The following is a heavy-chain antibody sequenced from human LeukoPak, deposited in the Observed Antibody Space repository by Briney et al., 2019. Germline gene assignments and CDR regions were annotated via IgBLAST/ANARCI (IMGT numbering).Heavy chain of an antibody. D-gene: IGHD3-22*01. CDR3: ARCDTSSGYYLAGAFDI. CDR1: GYTFTGYY. Sequence: ASVKVSCKASGYTFTGYYMHWVRQAPGQGLEWRGWINPNSGGTNYAQKFQGRVTMTRDTSISTAYMELSRLRSDDTAVYYCARCDTSSGYYLAGAFDIWGQGTMVTVSS. CDR2: INPNSGGT. V-gene: IGHV1-2*02. J-gene: IGHJ3*02.